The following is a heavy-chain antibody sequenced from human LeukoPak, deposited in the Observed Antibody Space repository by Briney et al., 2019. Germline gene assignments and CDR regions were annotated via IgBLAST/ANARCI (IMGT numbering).Heavy chain of an antibody. D-gene: IGHD4-17*01. CDR2: ISGSTGDS. J-gene: IGHJ4*02. CDR3: ARDENYGIFFNVDY. CDR1: GYSFVLYG. Sequence: ASVKVSCKASGYSFVLYGISWVRQAPGEGPEWMGWISGSTGDSNYAQKLQGSVTMTADYSSCIAYMGLAGLGLDDMAVYYCARDENYGIFFNVDYWGQGTLVTVSS. V-gene: IGHV1-18*03.